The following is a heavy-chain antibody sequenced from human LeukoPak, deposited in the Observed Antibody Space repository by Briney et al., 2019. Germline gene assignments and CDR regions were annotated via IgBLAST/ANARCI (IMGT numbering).Heavy chain of an antibody. Sequence: SVKVSCKASGGTFSSYAVSWVRQAPGQGLEWMGRIIPILGIANYAQKFQGRVTITADKSTSTAYMGLSSLRSEDTAVYYCASEDQATVTTSNYWGQGTLVTVSS. CDR2: IIPILGIA. CDR1: GGTFSSYA. D-gene: IGHD4-17*01. CDR3: ASEDQATVTTSNY. J-gene: IGHJ4*02. V-gene: IGHV1-69*04.